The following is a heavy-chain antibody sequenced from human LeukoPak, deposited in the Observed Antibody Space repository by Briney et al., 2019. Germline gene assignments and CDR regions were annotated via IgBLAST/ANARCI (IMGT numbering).Heavy chain of an antibody. V-gene: IGHV1-8*01. CDR3: ARGLNYYGSGSYPN. D-gene: IGHD3-10*01. Sequence: GASVKVSCKASGYTFTSYDINWVRQATGQGLEWMGWMNPNSGNTGYAQKFQGRVTMTRNTSISTAYMELSSLRFEDTAVYYCARGLNYYGSGSYPNWGQGTLVTVSS. CDR2: MNPNSGNT. J-gene: IGHJ4*02. CDR1: GYTFTSYD.